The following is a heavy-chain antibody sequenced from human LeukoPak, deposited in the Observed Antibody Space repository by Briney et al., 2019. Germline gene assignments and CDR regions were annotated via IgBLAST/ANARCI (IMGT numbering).Heavy chain of an antibody. CDR1: GFPFSSYW. J-gene: IGHJ6*02. CDR3: ARDIRKRGYYDFWSGYYKGSPIYYGMDV. CDR2: IKQDGSKK. Sequence: PGGSLRLSCVASGFPFSSYWMTWVRQAPGKGLEWVANIKQDGSKKSYVDSGKGRFTISRDNAKNSLYLQMNSLRAEDTAIYYCARDIRKRGYYDFWSGYYKGSPIYYGMDVWGQGTAVTVSS. V-gene: IGHV3-7*03. D-gene: IGHD3-3*01.